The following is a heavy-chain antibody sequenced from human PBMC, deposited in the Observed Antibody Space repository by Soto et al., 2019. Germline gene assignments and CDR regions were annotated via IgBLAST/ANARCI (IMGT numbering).Heavy chain of an antibody. CDR3: ARPGYCSGGSCYSGYFDY. J-gene: IGHJ4*02. V-gene: IGHV1-2*04. D-gene: IGHD2-15*01. Sequence: ASVKVSCKASGYTFTGYYMHWVRQAPGQGLEWMGWINPNSGGTNYAQKFQGWVTMTRDTSISTAYMELSRLRSDDTAVYYCARPGYCSGGSCYSGYFDYWGQGTLVTVS. CDR2: INPNSGGT. CDR1: GYTFTGYY.